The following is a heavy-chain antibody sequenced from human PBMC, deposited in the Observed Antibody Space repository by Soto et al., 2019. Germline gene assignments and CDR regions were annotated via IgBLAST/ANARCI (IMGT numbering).Heavy chain of an antibody. V-gene: IGHV4-34*01. CDR3: ASSGVVVPAATTVY. Sequence: QVQLQQWGAGLLKPSETLSITCAVYGGSFSGYYWSWVRQPPGKGLEWIGEINHTGSTNYNPSLKSRVTASVDTSKSQFSLKLSSMTAADTAVYYCASSGVVVPAATTVYWGQGTLVTVFS. D-gene: IGHD2-2*01. CDR2: INHTGST. J-gene: IGHJ4*02. CDR1: GGSFSGYY.